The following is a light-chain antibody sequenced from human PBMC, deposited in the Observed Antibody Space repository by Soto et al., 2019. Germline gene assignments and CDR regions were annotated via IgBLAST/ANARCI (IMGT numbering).Light chain of an antibody. J-gene: IGLJ2*01. CDR2: QDY. Sequence: QSVLTQPPSVSVAPGQRVTISCSGSISNIGNGYVSWYQQLPGTVPKLLIYQDYKRPSGIPDRFYGSKSGTSATLGITGLQTGDEADYYCGTWDSGLSAGVFGGGTKLTVL. CDR1: ISNIGNGY. V-gene: IGLV1-51*02. CDR3: GTWDSGLSAGV.